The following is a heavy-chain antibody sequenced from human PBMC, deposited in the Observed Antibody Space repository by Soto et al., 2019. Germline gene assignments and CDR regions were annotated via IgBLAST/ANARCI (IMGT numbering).Heavy chain of an antibody. D-gene: IGHD6-19*01. Sequence: KPSETLSLTCAVYGESFSASICTWIRQTPGKGLQWIGQINHSGSASYNPSLKSRVTISVHTSNSQFSLELSSVTAADTAVYYCARGLITGSHYSGGWYYFDSWGQGTQVTVS. CDR3: ARGLITGSHYSGGWYYFDS. CDR2: INHSGSA. V-gene: IGHV4-34*01. CDR1: GESFSASI. J-gene: IGHJ4*02.